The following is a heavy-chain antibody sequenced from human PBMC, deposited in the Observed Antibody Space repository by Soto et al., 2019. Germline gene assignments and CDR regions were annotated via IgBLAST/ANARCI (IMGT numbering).Heavy chain of an antibody. J-gene: IGHJ4*02. V-gene: IGHV4-30-4*01. CDR1: GGSISSGDYY. Sequence: QVQLQESGPGLVKPSQTLSLTCTVSGGSISSGDYYWSWIRQPPGKGLEWIGYIYYSGSTYYNPSLKSLVTISVDTAKNQFSLKLSSVTAADTAVYYCAGGPGIAAAGFPKLFDYWGQGTLVTVSS. D-gene: IGHD6-13*01. CDR3: AGGPGIAAAGFPKLFDY. CDR2: IYYSGST.